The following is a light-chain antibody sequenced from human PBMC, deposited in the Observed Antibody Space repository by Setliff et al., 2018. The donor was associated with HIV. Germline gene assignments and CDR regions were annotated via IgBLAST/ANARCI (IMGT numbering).Light chain of an antibody. V-gene: IGLV2-14*01. CDR2: DVS. Sequence: QSALTQPASVSGSPGQSITISCTGTSSDIGGYNYVSWYQQHPGKAPKLMIYDVSKWPSGVSNRFSGPKSGNTASLTISGLQTEDEADYYCSSYTSSSTYVFGTGTKVTVL. CDR1: SSDIGGYNY. CDR3: SSYTSSSTYV. J-gene: IGLJ1*01.